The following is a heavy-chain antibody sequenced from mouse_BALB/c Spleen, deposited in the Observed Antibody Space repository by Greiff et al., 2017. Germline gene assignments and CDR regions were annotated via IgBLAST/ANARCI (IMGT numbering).Heavy chain of an antibody. CDR3: TRKLGDYYAMDY. CDR1: GYTFTSYY. CDR2: INPSNGGT. D-gene: IGHD4-1*01. J-gene: IGHJ4*01. V-gene: IGHV1S81*02. Sequence: VQLQQPGAELVKPGASVKLSCKASGYTFTSYYMYWVKQRPGQGLEWIGGINPSNGGTNFNEKFKSKATLTVDKSSSTAYMQLSSLTSEDSAVYYCTRKLGDYYAMDYWGQGTSVTVSS.